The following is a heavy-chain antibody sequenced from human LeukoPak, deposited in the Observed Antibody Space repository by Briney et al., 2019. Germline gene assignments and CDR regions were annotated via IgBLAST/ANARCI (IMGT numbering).Heavy chain of an antibody. CDR3: ARLWSHSKTEDY. V-gene: IGHV4-39*01. J-gene: IGHJ4*02. D-gene: IGHD3-16*01. CDR2: IYHNGDT. CDR1: GDSISSGLYA. Sequence: SETLSLTCTVSGDSISSGLYAWGWIRQPPGEGLEWIGNIYHNGDTYYSPSLRSRVTISVDTSENQFSLNLRSVTAADTAVYYCARLWSHSKTEDYWGQGTVVTVSS.